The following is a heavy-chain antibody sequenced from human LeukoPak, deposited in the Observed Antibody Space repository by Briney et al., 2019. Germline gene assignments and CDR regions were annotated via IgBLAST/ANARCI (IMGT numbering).Heavy chain of an antibody. CDR1: GFTFSNYA. V-gene: IGHV3-23*01. J-gene: IGHJ4*02. D-gene: IGHD1-26*01. CDR3: AREGPGRPIDY. CDR2: ISGSGVST. Sequence: GGSLSLSCAASGFTFSNYAMSWVGQAPGKGREWVSAISGSGVSTYSADSVTGRFTISRDNSKNTLFLQMNSLRAEDTAVYYCAREGPGRPIDYWGQGTLVTVSS.